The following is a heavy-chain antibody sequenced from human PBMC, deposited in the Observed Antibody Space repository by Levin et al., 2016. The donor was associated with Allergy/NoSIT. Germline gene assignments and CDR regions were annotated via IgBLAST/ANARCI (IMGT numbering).Heavy chain of an antibody. CDR2: INTNAGNP. Sequence: WVRQAPGQGLEWMAWINTNAGNPTYAQGFTGRFVFSLDTSVSTAYLQISSLRAEDTAVYYCARGGPYDILTGYFSPYYYYGMDVWGQGTTVTVSS. J-gene: IGHJ6*02. V-gene: IGHV7-4-1*02. CDR3: ARGGPYDILTGYFSPYYYYGMDV. D-gene: IGHD3-9*01.